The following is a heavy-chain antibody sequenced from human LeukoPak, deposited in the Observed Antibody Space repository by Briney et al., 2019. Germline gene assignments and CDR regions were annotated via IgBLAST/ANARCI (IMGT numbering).Heavy chain of an antibody. CDR1: GYTFTSYD. D-gene: IGHD6-13*01. J-gene: IGHJ6*03. CDR2: MNPNSGNT. CDR3: HSSWYPSYYYYMDV. V-gene: IGHV1-8*02. Sequence: GASMKVSCKASGYTFTSYDINWMRQATGQGLEWMGWMNPNSGNTGYAQKFQGRVTMTEDTSTDTAYMELSSLRSEDTAVYYCHSSWYPSYYYYMDVWGKGTTVTVSS.